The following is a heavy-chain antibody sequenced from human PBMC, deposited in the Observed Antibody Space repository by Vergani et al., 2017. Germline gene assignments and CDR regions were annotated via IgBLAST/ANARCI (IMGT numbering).Heavy chain of an antibody. Sequence: EVQLVESGGGLVQPGGSLRLSCAASGFMFSVYSMNWVRQAPGKGLEWVSYISSSSSTIYYADSVKGRFTISRDNSKNTLSLQMNSLTAEDTAIYYCAGPQGTSAYYYGGFDYWGQGILVTVSS. CDR3: AGPQGTSAYYYGGFDY. V-gene: IGHV3-48*01. CDR1: GFMFSVYS. CDR2: ISSSSSTI. D-gene: IGHD3-22*01. J-gene: IGHJ4*02.